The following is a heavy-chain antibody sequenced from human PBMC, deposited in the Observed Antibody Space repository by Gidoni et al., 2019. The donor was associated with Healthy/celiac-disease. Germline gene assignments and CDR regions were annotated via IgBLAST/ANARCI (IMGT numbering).Heavy chain of an antibody. CDR2: ISGSGGST. V-gene: IGHV3-23*04. D-gene: IGHD5-18*01. J-gene: IGHJ4*02. Sequence: EVQLVESGGGLVQPGGSLRLACAASGFTFRSYAMSWVRQAPGKGLEWVSAISGSGGSTYYADSVKGRFTISRDNSKNTLYLQMNSLRAEDTAVYYCAKDERGDTAMVTALIDYWGQGTLVTVSS. CDR3: AKDERGDTAMVTALIDY. CDR1: GFTFRSYA.